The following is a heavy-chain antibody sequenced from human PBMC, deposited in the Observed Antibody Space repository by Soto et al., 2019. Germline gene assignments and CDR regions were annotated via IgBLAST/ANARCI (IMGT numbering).Heavy chain of an antibody. D-gene: IGHD3-22*01. V-gene: IGHV1-18*01. CDR2: ISAYNGNT. CDR3: ARDYYESSFYGMDV. CDR1: GYTFTSYG. Sequence: ASVKVSCKASGYTFTSYGISWVRQAPGQGLEWMGWISAYNGNTKYAQKLQGRVTITRDTSTSTAYMELSSLRSEDTAVYYCARDYYESSFYGMDVWGQGTTVTVSS. J-gene: IGHJ6*02.